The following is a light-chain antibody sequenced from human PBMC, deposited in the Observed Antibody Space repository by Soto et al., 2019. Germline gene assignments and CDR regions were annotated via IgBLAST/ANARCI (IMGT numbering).Light chain of an antibody. CDR3: QQSYSTPIT. Sequence: DLQITQSPSSLSASVGDRVTITCRASQSISGYLNWYQQKPGKAPNLLIYAASSLQSGVPSRFSGSGSGTDFTLTINSLHPEDFATYYCQQSYSTPITFGQGTRLEIK. V-gene: IGKV1-39*01. CDR1: QSISGY. J-gene: IGKJ5*01. CDR2: AAS.